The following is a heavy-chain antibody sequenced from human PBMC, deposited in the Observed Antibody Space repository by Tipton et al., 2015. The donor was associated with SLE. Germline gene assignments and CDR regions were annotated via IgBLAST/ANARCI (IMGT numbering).Heavy chain of an antibody. V-gene: IGHV3-21*01. Sequence: EASGFTFSTYSFNWVRQAPGKGLEWVSFIGSATSYTYYGDSVKGRFAISRENSKNTLYLQMNSLRAEDTAVYYCAKDQGPLDYWGQGTLVTVSS. CDR3: AKDQGPLDY. CDR2: IGSATSYT. J-gene: IGHJ4*02. CDR1: GFTFSTYS.